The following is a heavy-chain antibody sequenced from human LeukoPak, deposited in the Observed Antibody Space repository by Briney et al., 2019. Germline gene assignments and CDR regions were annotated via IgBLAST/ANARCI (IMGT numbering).Heavy chain of an antibody. Sequence: SETLSLTCAVYGGSFSGYYWSWIRQPPGKGLEWIGEINHSGSTNYNPSLKSRVTISVDTSKNQFSLNLRSVTSAHPAVYYCARGGTGYLFSWGQGTLVTVSS. CDR3: ARGGTGYLFS. D-gene: IGHD3/OR15-3a*01. J-gene: IGHJ5*02. CDR2: INHSGST. V-gene: IGHV4-34*01. CDR1: GGSFSGYY.